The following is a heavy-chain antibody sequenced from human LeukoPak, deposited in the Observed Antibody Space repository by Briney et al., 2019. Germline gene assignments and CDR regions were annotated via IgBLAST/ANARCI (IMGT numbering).Heavy chain of an antibody. J-gene: IGHJ4*02. CDR2: ISDSGGTT. D-gene: IGHD6-19*01. CDR1: GFTFSNLA. V-gene: IGHV3-23*01. CDR3: AKDARRSSGWYSFDH. Sequence: GGSLRLSCVASGFTFSNLAMGWVRQAPGKGLEWVSVISDSGGTTYYADSVKGRITISRDNSRNTLYLQMNSLRVEDTAVYYCAKDARRSSGWYSFDHWGQGTLVAVSS.